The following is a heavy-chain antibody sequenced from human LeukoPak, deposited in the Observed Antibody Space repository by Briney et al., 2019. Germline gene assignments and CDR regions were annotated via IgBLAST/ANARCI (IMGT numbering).Heavy chain of an antibody. Sequence: GGSLRLSCAASGFTFSSYAMHWVRQAPGKGLEWVAVISYDGSNKYYADSVKGRFTISRDNSKNTLYLQMNSLRTEDTAVYYCARGGFSSSWSGSAYYYGMDVWGQGTTVTVSS. J-gene: IGHJ6*02. D-gene: IGHD6-13*01. CDR1: GFTFSSYA. CDR3: ARGGFSSSWSGSAYYYGMDV. V-gene: IGHV3-30-3*01. CDR2: ISYDGSNK.